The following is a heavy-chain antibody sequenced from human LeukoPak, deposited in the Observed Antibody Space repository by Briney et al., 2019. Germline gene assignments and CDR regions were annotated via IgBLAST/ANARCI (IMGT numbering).Heavy chain of an antibody. CDR3: ARAVLEWELPGAFDI. J-gene: IGHJ3*02. V-gene: IGHV4-39*07. D-gene: IGHD1-26*01. CDR2: IYYSGST. CDR1: GGSISSSSYY. Sequence: SETRSLTCTVSGGSISSSSYYWGWIRQPPGKGLEWIGSIYYSGSTYYNPSLKSRVTISVDTSKSQFSLKLSSVTAADTAVYYCARAVLEWELPGAFDIWGQGTMVTVSS.